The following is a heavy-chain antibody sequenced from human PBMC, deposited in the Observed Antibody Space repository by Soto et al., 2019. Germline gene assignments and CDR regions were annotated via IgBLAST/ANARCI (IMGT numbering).Heavy chain of an antibody. CDR2: IDPSDSQT. J-gene: IGHJ6*02. D-gene: IGHD6-19*01. CDR1: GYSFAGYW. V-gene: IGHV5-10-1*01. Sequence: GESLKISCKGSGYSFAGYWITWVRQKPGKGLEWMGRIDPSDSQTYYSPSFRGHVTISVTKSITTVFLQWSSLRASDTAMYYCARKSSSGWYRPNYYYYYGMDVWGQGTTVTVA. CDR3: ARKSSSGWYRPNYYYYYGMDV.